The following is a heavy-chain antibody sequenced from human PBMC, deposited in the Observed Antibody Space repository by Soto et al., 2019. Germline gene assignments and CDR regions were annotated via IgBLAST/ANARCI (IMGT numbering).Heavy chain of an antibody. V-gene: IGHV4-30-2*01. CDR1: GGSISSGGYS. D-gene: IGHD2-2*01. CDR2: MYHSGST. Sequence: QLQLQESGSGLVKPSQTLSLTCAVSGGSISSGGYSWSWIRQPPGKGLDWMGYMYHSGSTYYNPSIKRRVTISIVWSKDLFSLKLSSVTAADTAVYYCARVPEYWGQGILVSVSS. CDR3: ARVPEY. J-gene: IGHJ4*02.